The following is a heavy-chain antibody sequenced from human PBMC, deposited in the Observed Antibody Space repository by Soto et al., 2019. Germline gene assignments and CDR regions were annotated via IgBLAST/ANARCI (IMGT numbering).Heavy chain of an antibody. CDR2: VTSSSDRT. D-gene: IGHD5-12*01. CDR3: AEGGFYDGFDY. Sequence: GXSLGLACAASGFTFSNFAMIWVLQAPGKGLEWVSSVTSSSDRTYYAASVKGRFTISRDNSKNTAFLQMKSLRAEDTAIYYCAEGGFYDGFDYWGQGTLVTVSS. V-gene: IGHV3-23*01. J-gene: IGHJ4*02. CDR1: GFTFSNFA.